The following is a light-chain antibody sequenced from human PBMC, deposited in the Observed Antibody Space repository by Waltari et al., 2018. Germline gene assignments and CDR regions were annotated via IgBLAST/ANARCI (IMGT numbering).Light chain of an antibody. CDR3: TSYASSNSVV. CDR1: SSDVGGYNY. V-gene: IGLV2-8*01. J-gene: IGLJ2*01. Sequence: QSALPQPPSASGSTGPSVTISCTGTSSDVGGYNYFSWYQQHPGNPPKLMIYEVSTRPSGVPDRFSGSKSGNTASLTVSGLQAEDEADYYCTSYASSNSVVFGGGTKLTVL. CDR2: EVS.